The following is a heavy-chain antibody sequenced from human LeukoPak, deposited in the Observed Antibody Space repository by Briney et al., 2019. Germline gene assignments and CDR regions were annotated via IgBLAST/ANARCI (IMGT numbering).Heavy chain of an antibody. CDR3: ARAGTYYYGSGSYLLDY. Sequence: PGGSLRLSCAASGFSFSSSWMHWVRQVPGKGLEWVSRINDDETSTTYAESVKGRFTISRDNAKNTLFLQMNSLRAEDTAVYYCARAGTYYYGSGSYLLDYWGQGTLVTVSS. D-gene: IGHD3-10*01. V-gene: IGHV3-74*01. CDR2: INDDETST. J-gene: IGHJ4*02. CDR1: GFSFSSSW.